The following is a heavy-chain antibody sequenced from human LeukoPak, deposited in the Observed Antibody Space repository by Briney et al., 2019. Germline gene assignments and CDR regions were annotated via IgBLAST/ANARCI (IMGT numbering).Heavy chain of an antibody. V-gene: IGHV1-18*01. J-gene: IGHJ4*02. Sequence: ASVKDSCKASGYTLTSYGISWVRQAPGQGLEWMGWISAYNGNTNYAQKLQGRVTMTTDTSTSTAYMELRSLRSDDTAVYYCARDRPGYSGYDSGYWGQGTLVTVSS. CDR1: GYTLTSYG. D-gene: IGHD5-12*01. CDR2: ISAYNGNT. CDR3: ARDRPGYSGYDSGY.